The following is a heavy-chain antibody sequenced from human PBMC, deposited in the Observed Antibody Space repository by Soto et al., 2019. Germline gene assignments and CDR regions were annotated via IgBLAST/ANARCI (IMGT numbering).Heavy chain of an antibody. D-gene: IGHD3-16*01. V-gene: IGHV1-8*01. CDR2: MNPGSGDT. J-gene: IGHJ5*02. Sequence: ASVKVSCKASGYSFTNNDVSWVRQATGQGLEWMGWMNPGSGDTGYAQKFQGRVTMTRDISIATAYMELSSLRSDDTAIYYCARMETFGSLNWFDPWGQGTLATSPQ. CDR3: ARMETFGSLNWFDP. CDR1: GYSFTNND.